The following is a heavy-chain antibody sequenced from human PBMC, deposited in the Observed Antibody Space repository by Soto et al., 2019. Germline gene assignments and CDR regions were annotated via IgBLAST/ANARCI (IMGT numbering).Heavy chain of an antibody. J-gene: IGHJ4*02. V-gene: IGHV4-61*01. Sequence: SETLSLTCTVSCGSVSSGSYYWSWIRQPPGKGLEWIGYIYYSGSTNYNPSLKSRVTISVDTSKNQFSLKLSSVTAADTAVYYCASSQGYWGQGTLVTVSS. CDR1: CGSVSSGSYY. CDR3: ASSQGY. CDR2: IYYSGST.